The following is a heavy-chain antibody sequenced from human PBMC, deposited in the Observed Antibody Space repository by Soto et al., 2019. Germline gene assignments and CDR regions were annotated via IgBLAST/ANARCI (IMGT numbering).Heavy chain of an antibody. V-gene: IGHV3-48*02. CDR1: GFTFSSYS. D-gene: IGHD3-3*01. Sequence: PGGSLRLSCAASGFTFSSYSMNWVRQAPGKGLEGVSYISSSRSTIYYADSVKGRFTISRDNAKNSLYLQMNSLRDEDTAVYYCARRGHDDFWSGYYYGMDVWGQGTTVTVSS. J-gene: IGHJ6*02. CDR3: ARRGHDDFWSGYYYGMDV. CDR2: ISSSRSTI.